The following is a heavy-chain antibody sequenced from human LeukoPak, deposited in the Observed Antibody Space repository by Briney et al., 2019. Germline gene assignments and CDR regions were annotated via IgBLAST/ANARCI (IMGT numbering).Heavy chain of an antibody. CDR2: INPNSGGT. CDR1: GYTFTGYY. D-gene: IGHD5-18*01. V-gene: IGHV1-2*02. Sequence: GASVKVSCKASGYTFTGYYMHWVRQAPGQGLEWMGWINPNSGGTNYAQKFQGRVTMTRDTSISTAYMELSRLRSDDTAVYYCARVGRGYSYGAYYMDVWGKGTTVTVSS. J-gene: IGHJ6*03. CDR3: ARVGRGYSYGAYYMDV.